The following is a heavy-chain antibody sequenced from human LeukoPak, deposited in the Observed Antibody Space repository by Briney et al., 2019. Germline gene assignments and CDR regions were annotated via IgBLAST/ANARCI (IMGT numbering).Heavy chain of an antibody. J-gene: IGHJ4*02. CDR3: AKGGSGHSVGGSCYYDY. CDR2: ISGSGGST. CDR1: GVTFSSYA. Sequence: PGGSLRLSCAASGVTFSSYAMSWVRQAPGKGLEWVSAISGSGGSTYYAESVKGRFTISRDNSKNTLYLQMNSLRAEDTAVYYCAKGGSGHSVGGSCYYDYWGQGTLVTVSS. D-gene: IGHD2-15*01. V-gene: IGHV3-23*01.